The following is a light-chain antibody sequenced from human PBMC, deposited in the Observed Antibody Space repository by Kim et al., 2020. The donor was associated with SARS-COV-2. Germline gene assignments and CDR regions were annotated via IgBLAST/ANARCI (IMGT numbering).Light chain of an antibody. Sequence: VSPGQTATITCSGDKLGDKYVCWYQQKQGQSPVVVIYQDTKRPSGIPERFSGSSSGNTATLTISGTQAMDEADYYCQAWDTSTAVFGGGTQLTV. V-gene: IGLV3-1*01. CDR1: KLGDKY. J-gene: IGLJ3*02. CDR2: QDT. CDR3: QAWDTSTAV.